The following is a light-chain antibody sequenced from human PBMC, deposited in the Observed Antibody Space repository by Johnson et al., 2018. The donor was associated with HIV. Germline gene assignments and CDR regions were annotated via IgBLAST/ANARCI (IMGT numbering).Light chain of an antibody. CDR3: GTWDSNISAGL. J-gene: IGLJ1*01. Sequence: QSVLTQPPSVSAAPGQKVTISCSGSSSNIGNNYVSWYQQLPGTAPKLLIYENNKRPSGIPDRFSGSKSGTSATLGITGLQTGVEADYHCGTWDSNISAGLFGTGTKV. V-gene: IGLV1-51*02. CDR2: ENN. CDR1: SSNIGNNY.